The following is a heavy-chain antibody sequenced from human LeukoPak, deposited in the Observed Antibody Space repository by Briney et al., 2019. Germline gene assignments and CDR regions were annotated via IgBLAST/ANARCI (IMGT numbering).Heavy chain of an antibody. D-gene: IGHD6-13*01. CDR3: ARGANLEYSSSWSLFR. Sequence: SVKVSCKASGGTFSSYAISWVRQAPGQGLEWIGRIIPIFGTANYAQKFQGRVTITTDESTSTAYMELSSLRSEDTAVYYCARGANLEYSSSWSLFRWGQGTLVTVSS. J-gene: IGHJ4*02. CDR2: IIPIFGTA. CDR1: GGTFSSYA. V-gene: IGHV1-69*05.